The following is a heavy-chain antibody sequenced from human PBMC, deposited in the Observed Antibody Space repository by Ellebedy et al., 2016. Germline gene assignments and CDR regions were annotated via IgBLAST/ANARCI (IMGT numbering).Heavy chain of an antibody. CDR2: IYYSGST. J-gene: IGHJ6*03. CDR3: ARHIYQLLAYYYYYYMDV. CDR1: GGSISSSSYY. D-gene: IGHD2-2*01. Sequence: SETLSLTXTVSGGSISSSSYYWGWIRQPPEKGLEWIGSIYYSGSTYYNPSLKSRVTISVDTSKNQFSLKLSSVTAADTAVYYCARHIYQLLAYYYYYYMDVWGKGTTVTVSS. V-gene: IGHV4-39*01.